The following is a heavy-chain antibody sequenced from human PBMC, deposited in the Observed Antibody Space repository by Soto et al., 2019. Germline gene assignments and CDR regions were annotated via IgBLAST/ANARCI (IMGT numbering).Heavy chain of an antibody. CDR2: IWYDGSNK. CDR3: AREYSSSWYYFDY. V-gene: IGHV3-33*01. J-gene: IGHJ4*02. CDR1: GFTFSSYG. Sequence: QVQLVESGGGVVQPGRSLRLSCAASGFTFSSYGMHWVRQAPGKGLEWVAVIWYDGSNKYYADSVKGRFTISRDNSKNTLYLQMNSLRAEDTAVYYCAREYSSSWYYFDYWCQGTLVTVSS. D-gene: IGHD6-13*01.